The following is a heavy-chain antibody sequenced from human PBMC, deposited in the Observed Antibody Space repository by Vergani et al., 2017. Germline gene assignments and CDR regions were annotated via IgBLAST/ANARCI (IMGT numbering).Heavy chain of an antibody. D-gene: IGHD3-10*01. V-gene: IGHV3-23*01. J-gene: IGHJ1*01. CDR2: ISSGGGDI. Sequence: EVQLLESGGGLVQPGGSRRLSCPGAGFTSEPYTRAYSRRPRGKGLEWVATISSGGGDIFYADSVKGRFTISRDNSKNTLFLQMNSLKDEDTAVYYCTTAWGLYYLHGEYFQYWGRGTLVSVSS. CDR1: GFTSEPYT. CDR3: TTAWGLYYLHGEYFQY.